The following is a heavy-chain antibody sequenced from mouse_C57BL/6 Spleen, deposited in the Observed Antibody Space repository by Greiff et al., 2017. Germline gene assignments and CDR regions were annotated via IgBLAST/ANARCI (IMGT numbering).Heavy chain of an antibody. CDR3: ARRYYGVGYFDV. V-gene: IGHV1-55*01. Sequence: QVQLQQPGAELLKPGASVKMSCKASGYTFTSYWITWVKQRPGQGLEWIGDNYPGSGSTNYNEKFKSKATLTVDTSSSTAYMQLSSLTSEDSAVYYCARRYYGVGYFDVGGTGTTVTVSS. D-gene: IGHD1-2*01. J-gene: IGHJ1*03. CDR1: GYTFTSYW. CDR2: NYPGSGST.